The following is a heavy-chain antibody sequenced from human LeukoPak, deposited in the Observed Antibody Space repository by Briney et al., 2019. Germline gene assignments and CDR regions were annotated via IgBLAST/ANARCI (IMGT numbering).Heavy chain of an antibody. CDR1: GFTFSSYA. CDR3: ARVGYSGYGYYFDY. J-gene: IGHJ4*02. V-gene: IGHV3-30-3*01. Sequence: GGSLRLSCAASGFTFSSYAMHWVRQAPGKGLEWVAVISYDGSNKYYADSVKGRFTITRDNSKNTLYLQMNSLRAEDTAVYYCARVGYSGYGYYFDYWGQGTLVTVSS. D-gene: IGHD5-12*01. CDR2: ISYDGSNK.